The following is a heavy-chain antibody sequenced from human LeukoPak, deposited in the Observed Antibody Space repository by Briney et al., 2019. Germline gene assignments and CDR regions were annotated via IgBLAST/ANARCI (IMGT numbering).Heavy chain of an antibody. CDR3: AKDLWEQQLPLRYFDY. Sequence: GGSLRLSCAASGFTFSSYAMSWVRQAPGKGLEWVSAISGSGGDTYYADSVKGRFTISRDNSKNTLYLQMNSLRAEDSAVYYCAKDLWEQQLPLRYFDYWGQGTLVTVSS. D-gene: IGHD6-13*01. V-gene: IGHV3-23*01. J-gene: IGHJ4*02. CDR2: ISGSGGDT. CDR1: GFTFSSYA.